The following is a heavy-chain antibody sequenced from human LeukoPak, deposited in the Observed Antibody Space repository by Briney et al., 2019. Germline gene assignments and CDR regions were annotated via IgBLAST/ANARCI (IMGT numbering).Heavy chain of an antibody. CDR2: IYSGGST. CDR1: GFTVSSNY. Sequence: EGSLRLSCAASGFTVSSNYMSWVRQAPGKGLEWVSVIYSGGSTYYADSVKGRFTISRDNSKNTLYLQMNSLRAEDTAVYYCARDRRGWFDPWGQGTLVTVSS. J-gene: IGHJ5*02. V-gene: IGHV3-53*01. CDR3: ARDRRGWFDP.